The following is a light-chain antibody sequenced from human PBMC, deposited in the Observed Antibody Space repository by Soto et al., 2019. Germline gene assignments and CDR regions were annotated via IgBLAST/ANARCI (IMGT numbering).Light chain of an antibody. CDR2: AAS. Sequence: DIQMTQSPSSVSASVGDRVTITCRASQGVSNWLAWYQQKPGKAPKLLIYAASTLRSGVPSRFRGSGSGTDFTFIISSLQPEDFATYYCQQANSFPYTFGQGTKLEIK. CDR3: QQANSFPYT. V-gene: IGKV1-12*01. J-gene: IGKJ2*01. CDR1: QGVSNW.